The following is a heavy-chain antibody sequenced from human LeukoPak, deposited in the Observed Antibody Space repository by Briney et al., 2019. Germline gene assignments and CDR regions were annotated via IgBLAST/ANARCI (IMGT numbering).Heavy chain of an antibody. CDR1: GFIFDDHG. CDR3: AKNLGSGWYFPFDY. Sequence: PGGSLRLSCAASGFIFDDHGMSWVRQAPGKGLEWVSGINWNGGSTGYADSVKGRFTISRDNAKNPLYLQMDSLSAEDTAFYYCAKNLGSGWYFPFDYWGQGTLVTVSS. V-gene: IGHV3-20*04. D-gene: IGHD6-19*01. CDR2: INWNGGST. J-gene: IGHJ4*02.